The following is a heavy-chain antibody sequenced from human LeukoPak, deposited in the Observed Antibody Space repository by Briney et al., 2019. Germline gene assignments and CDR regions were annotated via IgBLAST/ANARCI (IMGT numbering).Heavy chain of an antibody. V-gene: IGHV3-23*01. Sequence: GGTLRLSCAASGFTFSNHGMNWVRQAPGKGLEWVSGIISSSRSTYYADSVRGRFTISRDNSKNTLYLQMNSLRAEDTAVYYCARVSGATVLDYWGQGTLVTVSS. CDR3: ARVSGATVLDY. D-gene: IGHD1-26*01. CDR2: IISSSRST. CDR1: GFTFSNHG. J-gene: IGHJ4*02.